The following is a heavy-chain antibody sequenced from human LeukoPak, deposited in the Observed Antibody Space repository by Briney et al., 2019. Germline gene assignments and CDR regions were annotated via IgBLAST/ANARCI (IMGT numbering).Heavy chain of an antibody. V-gene: IGHV3-23*01. CDR2: IDANGDAT. Sequence: GGSLRLSCAASGFTFSHYAMNWVRQAPGKGLEWVSLIDANGDATYYADSVKGRFIMSRDNSKDTVYLHMHSLRAEDTAVYSCARGTPTSDYWGQGTLVTVSS. CDR3: ARGTPTSDY. J-gene: IGHJ4*02. CDR1: GFTFSHYA.